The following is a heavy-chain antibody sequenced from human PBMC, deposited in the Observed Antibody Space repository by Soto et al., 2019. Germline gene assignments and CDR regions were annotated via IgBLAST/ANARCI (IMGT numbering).Heavy chain of an antibody. Sequence: QVQLQQWGAGLLKPSETLSLTCAVYGGSFSGYYWSWIRQPPGKGLEWIGEINLSGRTNYNPSLKSWFTRSVDTSKCQFPVKLSSVTVADTALYFCATPTYYDFWSAIRWFDPCGQGTLVTVSS. CDR3: ATPTYYDFWSAIRWFDP. J-gene: IGHJ5*02. CDR2: INLSGRT. D-gene: IGHD3-3*01. V-gene: IGHV4-34*01. CDR1: GGSFSGYY.